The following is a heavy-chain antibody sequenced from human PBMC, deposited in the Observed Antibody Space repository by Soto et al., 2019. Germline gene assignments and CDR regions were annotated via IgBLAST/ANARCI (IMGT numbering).Heavy chain of an antibody. J-gene: IGHJ4*02. V-gene: IGHV4-30-4*01. CDR2: IYYSGST. D-gene: IGHD3-10*01. CDR1: GGSISSGDYS. Sequence: KTSETLSLTCTVSGGSISSGDYSWSWIRQPPGKGLEWIGYIYYSGSTYYNPSLKSRVTISVDTSKNQFSLKLSSVTAADTAVYYCASLYYGSGSYYSGFDYWGQGTLVTVSS. CDR3: ASLYYGSGSYYSGFDY.